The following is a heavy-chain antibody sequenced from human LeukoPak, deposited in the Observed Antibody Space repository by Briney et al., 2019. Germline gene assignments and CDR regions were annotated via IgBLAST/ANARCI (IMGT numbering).Heavy chain of an antibody. V-gene: IGHV3-30*18. CDR3: AKDSPNCSGGSCYDY. CDR1: GFTFSSYG. J-gene: IGHJ4*02. Sequence: GGSLRLSCAASGFTFSSYGMHWVRQAPGKGLEWVAVISYDGSNKYYADPVKGRFTISRDNSKNTLYLQMNSLRAEDTAVYYCAKDSPNCSGGSCYDYWGQGTLVTVSS. D-gene: IGHD2-15*01. CDR2: ISYDGSNK.